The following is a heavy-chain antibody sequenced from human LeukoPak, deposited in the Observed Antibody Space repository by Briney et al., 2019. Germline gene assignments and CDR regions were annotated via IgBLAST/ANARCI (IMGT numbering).Heavy chain of an antibody. CDR2: IYYSGST. CDR1: GGSFSGYY. J-gene: IGHJ6*02. CDR3: ARLYYYGMDV. V-gene: IGHV4-59*08. Sequence: SETLSLTCAVYGGSFSGYYWSWIRQPPGKGLEWIGYIYYSGSTNYNPSLKSRVTISVDTSKNQFSLKLSSVTAADTAVYYCARLYYYGMDVWGQGTTVTVSS.